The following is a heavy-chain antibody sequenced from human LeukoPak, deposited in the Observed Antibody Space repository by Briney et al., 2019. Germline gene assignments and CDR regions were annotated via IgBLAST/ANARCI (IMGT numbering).Heavy chain of an antibody. V-gene: IGHV3-11*01. J-gene: IGHJ6*03. Sequence: GGFLRLPCAASGFTFSDYYMSWIRQAPGKGLEWVSYISSSGSTIYYADSVKGRFTISRDNAKNSLYLQMNSLRAEDTAVYYCASRTAHYYYYMDVWGKGTTVTVSS. CDR1: GFTFSDYY. CDR2: ISSSGSTI. CDR3: ASRTAHYYYYMDV.